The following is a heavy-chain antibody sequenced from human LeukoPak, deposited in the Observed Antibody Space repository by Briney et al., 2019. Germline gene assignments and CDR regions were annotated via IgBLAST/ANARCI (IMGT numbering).Heavy chain of an antibody. J-gene: IGHJ4*02. Sequence: GGSLTLSCAASGFTFSGSAMHWVRQASGKGLEWVGRIRSKANSYATAYAASVKGMFTSSRDDSKNTAYLQMNSLKTEDTAVYYCTIAYSGSYLLGYWGQGTLVTVSS. CDR2: IRSKANSYAT. CDR1: GFTFSGSA. CDR3: TIAYSGSYLLGY. V-gene: IGHV3-73*01. D-gene: IGHD1-26*01.